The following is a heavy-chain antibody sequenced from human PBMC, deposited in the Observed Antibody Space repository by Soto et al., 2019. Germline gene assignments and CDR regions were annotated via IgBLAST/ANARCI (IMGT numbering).Heavy chain of an antibody. CDR2: IYSGGSA. V-gene: IGHV3-53*01. CDR3: AGGAPVTPGTFAY. J-gene: IGHJ4*02. CDR1: GFTVSSNY. Sequence: EVPLVESGGGLIQPGGSLRLSCAVSGFTVSSNYMNWVRQAPGKGLEWVSMIYSGGSAFYADSVKGRFTISRDNSKNTLYLQMSSLRAEDTAVYYCAGGAPVTPGTFAYWSQGTLVTVSS. D-gene: IGHD2-15*01.